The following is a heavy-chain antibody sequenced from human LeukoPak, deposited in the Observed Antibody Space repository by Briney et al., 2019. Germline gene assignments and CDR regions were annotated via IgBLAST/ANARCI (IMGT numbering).Heavy chain of an antibody. J-gene: IGHJ4*02. CDR2: ISSSSSPI. Sequence: PRRSLRPSCVASGFTLSSYSMNWVGQAPGKGLRWGSYISSSSSPIYYADSVKGRFSIPRDTAKNSLYLQMNSLRDEDTAVYYCARVRSGWYQDYWGQGTLVTVSS. CDR3: ARVRSGWYQDY. V-gene: IGHV3-48*02. CDR1: GFTLSSYS. D-gene: IGHD6-19*01.